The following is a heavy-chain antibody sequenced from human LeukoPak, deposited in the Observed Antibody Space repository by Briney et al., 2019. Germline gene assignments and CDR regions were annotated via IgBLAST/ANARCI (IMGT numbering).Heavy chain of an antibody. Sequence: PSETLSLTCTVSGGSISSGSYYWSWIRQPAGKGLEWSGPIYTNGSTNYNPSLKSRVTISVDTSKNQFSLKLSSVTAADTAVYYCASDSYYYDSSGYFSHWFDPWGQGTLVTVSS. CDR3: ASDSYYYDSSGYFSHWFDP. CDR2: IYTNGST. V-gene: IGHV4-61*02. CDR1: GGSISSGSYY. J-gene: IGHJ5*02. D-gene: IGHD3-22*01.